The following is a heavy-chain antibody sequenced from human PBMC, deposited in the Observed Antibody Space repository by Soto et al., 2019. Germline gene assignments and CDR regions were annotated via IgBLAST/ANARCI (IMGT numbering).Heavy chain of an antibody. V-gene: IGHV1-46*01. CDR2: INPSGGST. CDR3: AGEESGMTTVTRFDY. Sequence: ASVKVSCKASGYTFTSYYMHWVRQAPGQGLEWMGIINPSGGSTSYAQKFQGRVTMTTDTSTSTVYMELSSLRSEDTAVYYCAGEESGMTTVTRFDYWGQGTLVTVSS. J-gene: IGHJ4*02. D-gene: IGHD4-17*01. CDR1: GYTFTSYY.